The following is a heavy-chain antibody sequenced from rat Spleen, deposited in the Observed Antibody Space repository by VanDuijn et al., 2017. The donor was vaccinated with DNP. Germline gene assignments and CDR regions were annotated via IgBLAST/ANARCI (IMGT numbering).Heavy chain of an antibody. Sequence: EAQLVESGGGLVQPGRSLKLSCLASGFTFSNYWMFWVRQAPGKGLEWVASINTDGRSTYYPDSVKGRFTISRDNAENTVYLQMSSLRSEDTATYYCTRGHPPRGFDYWGQGVMVTVSS. D-gene: IGHD3-8*01. V-gene: IGHV5-58*01. CDR2: INTDGRST. J-gene: IGHJ2*01. CDR3: TRGHPPRGFDY. CDR1: GFTFSNYW.